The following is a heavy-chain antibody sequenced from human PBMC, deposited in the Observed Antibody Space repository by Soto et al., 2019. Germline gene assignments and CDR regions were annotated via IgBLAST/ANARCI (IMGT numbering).Heavy chain of an antibody. V-gene: IGHV5-51*01. J-gene: IGHJ6*02. Sequence: PGESLKISCKGSGSSFNTYWIGWVRQMPGKGLEWMGIIYPGDSDTRYSPSFQGQVTMSADKSISTAYLQWNSLKASDTAIYYCARRGHPPMALPPSYGMDVWGQGTTVTVSS. CDR2: IYPGDSDT. D-gene: IGHD3-10*01. CDR3: ARRGHPPMALPPSYGMDV. CDR1: GSSFNTYW.